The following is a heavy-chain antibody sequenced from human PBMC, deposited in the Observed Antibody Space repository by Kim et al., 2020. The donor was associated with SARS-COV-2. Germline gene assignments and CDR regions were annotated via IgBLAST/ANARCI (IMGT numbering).Heavy chain of an antibody. J-gene: IGHJ6*02. CDR1: GFTFGGHD. CDR3: ARGIHQWLGVDV. V-gene: IGHV3-13*04. CDR2: IGTAGET. D-gene: IGHD5-18*01. Sequence: GGSLRLSCAASGFTFGGHDMHWVRQGSGKGLEWVSAIGTAGETFYSGSVKGRVIISRENGRNYLFLQMDSLKVGDTAVYYCARGIHQWLGVDVWGQGTTVTVSS.